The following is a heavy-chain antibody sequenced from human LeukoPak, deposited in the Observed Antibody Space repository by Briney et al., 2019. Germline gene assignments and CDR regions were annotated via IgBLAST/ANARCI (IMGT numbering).Heavy chain of an antibody. Sequence: SVKVSCKASGGTFSSYAISWVRQAPGQGLEWMGGIIPIFGTANYAQKFQGRVTITADESTSTAYMELSSLRSEDTAVYYCARGPGDAYCGGDCYSHWFDPWGQGTLVTVSS. V-gene: IGHV1-69*13. CDR2: IIPIFGTA. J-gene: IGHJ5*02. D-gene: IGHD2-21*01. CDR3: ARGPGDAYCGGDCYSHWFDP. CDR1: GGTFSSYA.